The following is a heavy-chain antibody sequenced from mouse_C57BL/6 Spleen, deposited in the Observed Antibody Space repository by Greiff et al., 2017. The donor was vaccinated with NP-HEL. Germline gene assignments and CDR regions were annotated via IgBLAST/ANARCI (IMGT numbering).Heavy chain of an antibody. CDR3: ARDGAYYSRYFDV. Sequence: DVKLVESGPGMVKPSQSLSLTCTVTGYSITSGYDWHWIRHFPGNKLEWMGYISYSGSTNYNPSLKSRISITHDTSKNHFFLKLNSVTTEDTATYYCARDGAYYSRYFDVWGTGTTVTVSS. V-gene: IGHV3-1*01. J-gene: IGHJ1*03. CDR1: GYSITSGYD. D-gene: IGHD2-12*01. CDR2: ISYSGST.